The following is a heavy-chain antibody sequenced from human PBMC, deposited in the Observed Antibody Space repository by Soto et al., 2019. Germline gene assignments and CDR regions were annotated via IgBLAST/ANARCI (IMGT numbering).Heavy chain of an antibody. CDR1: GFTFSSYA. CDR2: ISYDGSNK. J-gene: IGHJ4*02. CDR3: ARGALIWFGELLYYFDY. V-gene: IGHV3-30-3*01. Sequence: QVQLVESGGGVVQPGRSLRLSCAASGFTFSSYAMHWVRQAPGKGLEWVAVISYDGSNKYYADSVKGRFTISRDNSKNTLYLQMNSLRAEDTAVYYCARGALIWFGELLYYFDYWGQGTLVTVSS. D-gene: IGHD3-10*01.